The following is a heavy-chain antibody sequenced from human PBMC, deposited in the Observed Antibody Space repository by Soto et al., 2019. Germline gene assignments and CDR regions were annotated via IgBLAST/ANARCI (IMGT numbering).Heavy chain of an antibody. CDR2: IYHSGST. V-gene: IGHV4-4*02. Sequence: QVQLQESGPGLVKPSGTLSLTCAVSGGSISSSNWWSWIRQPPGKGLEWVGEIYHSGSTNYNPSLKSRVXTXVXXSKNQFSLKRSSVPAADTAVCYCARSDLLPGYMWYWGPGTMVTVSS. J-gene: IGHJ4*02. CDR1: GGSISSSNW. CDR3: ARSDLLPGYMWY. D-gene: IGHD3-9*01.